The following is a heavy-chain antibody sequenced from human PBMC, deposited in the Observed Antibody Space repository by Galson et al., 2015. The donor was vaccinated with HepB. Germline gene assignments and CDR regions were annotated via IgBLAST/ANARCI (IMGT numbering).Heavy chain of an antibody. J-gene: IGHJ6*02. D-gene: IGHD6-6*01. CDR1: GFPFSTYT. Sequence: SLRLSCAASGFPFSTYTMGWVRQAPGKGLEWVSAISGSGGTTYYADSVRGRFTISRDNTKRTLYLQMNRLRGEDTALYYCAKDGNSTSPGTYGMDVWGQGTTVTVFS. CDR3: AKDGNSTSPGTYGMDV. CDR2: ISGSGGTT. V-gene: IGHV3-23*01.